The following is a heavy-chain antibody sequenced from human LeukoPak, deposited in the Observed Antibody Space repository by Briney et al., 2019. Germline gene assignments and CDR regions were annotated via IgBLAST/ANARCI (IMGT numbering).Heavy chain of an antibody. CDR2: INPSGGST. D-gene: IGHD3-22*01. Sequence: ASVKVSCKASGYTFTSYYMHWVRQAPGQGLEWMGIINPSGGSTSYAQKFQGRVTMTRDTSTSTVYMELSSLRSEDTAVYYCARERYYDSSGYPAFDIWGQGTMVTVSS. V-gene: IGHV1-46*01. J-gene: IGHJ3*02. CDR3: ARERYYDSSGYPAFDI. CDR1: GYTFTSYY.